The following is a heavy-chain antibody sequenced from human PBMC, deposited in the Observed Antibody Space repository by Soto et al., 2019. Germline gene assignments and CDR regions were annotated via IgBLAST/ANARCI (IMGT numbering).Heavy chain of an antibody. D-gene: IGHD2-8*02. Sequence: GGSLRLFCAASGFTLSDHYMDWVRQAPGKGLEWVARSRNKDHSYSREYAASVKGRFTISRDDSKNSLYLQMSSLKAEDTAVYYCVRGHWSFDYWGQGTVVTVSS. CDR3: VRGHWSFDY. V-gene: IGHV3-72*01. CDR2: SRNKDHSYSR. J-gene: IGHJ4*02. CDR1: GFTLSDHY.